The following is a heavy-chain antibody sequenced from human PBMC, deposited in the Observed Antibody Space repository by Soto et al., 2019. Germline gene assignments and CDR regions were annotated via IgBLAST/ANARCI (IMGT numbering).Heavy chain of an antibody. CDR2: IWYDGSNK. V-gene: IGHV3-33*01. Sequence: QVQLVESGGGVVQPGRSLRLSCAASGFTFSSYGMHWVRQAPGKGLEWVAVIWYDGSNKYYADSVKGRFTISRDNSKNTRYLQMNSLRAEDTAVYYCARGVDYDILTGYYKTDSNWFDPWGQGTLVTVSS. CDR1: GFTFSSYG. D-gene: IGHD3-9*01. J-gene: IGHJ5*02. CDR3: ARGVDYDILTGYYKTDSNWFDP.